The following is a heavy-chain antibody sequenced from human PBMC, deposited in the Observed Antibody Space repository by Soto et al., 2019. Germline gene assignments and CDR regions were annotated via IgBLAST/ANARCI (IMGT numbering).Heavy chain of an antibody. CDR1: GGTFSSYA. D-gene: IGHD5-18*01. CDR2: IIPIFGTA. CDR3: ALEYTAMPEYYFDY. Sequence: SVKVSCKASGGTFSSYAISWVRQAPGQGLEWMGGIIPIFGTANYAQKFQGRVTITADESTSTAYMELSSLRSEDTAVYYCALEYTAMPEYYFDYWGQGPLVTVSS. V-gene: IGHV1-69*13. J-gene: IGHJ4*02.